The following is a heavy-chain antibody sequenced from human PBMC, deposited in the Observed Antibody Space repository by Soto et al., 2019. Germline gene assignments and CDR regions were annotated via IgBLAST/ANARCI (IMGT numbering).Heavy chain of an antibody. CDR3: ATNAPEPRDGYNWREWYY. CDR1: GYTLTELS. V-gene: IGHV1-24*01. CDR2: FDPEDGET. D-gene: IGHD5-12*01. J-gene: IGHJ4*02. Sequence: ASVKVSCKVSGYTLTELSMHWVRQAPGKGLEWMGGFDPEDGETIYAQKFQGRVTMTEDTSTDTAYMELSSLRSEDTAVYYFATNAPEPRDGYNWREWYYWGQGTLVTVSS.